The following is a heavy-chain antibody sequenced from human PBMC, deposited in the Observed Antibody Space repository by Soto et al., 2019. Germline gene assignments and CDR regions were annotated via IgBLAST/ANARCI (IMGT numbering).Heavy chain of an antibody. D-gene: IGHD5-12*01. CDR3: ASDGQEMATTHYYYGMDV. CDR1: GYTFTSYG. V-gene: IGHV1-18*04. CDR2: ISAYNGNT. J-gene: IGHJ6*02. Sequence: GASVKVSCKASGYTFTSYGISWVRQAPGQGLEWMGWISAYNGNTNYAQKLQGRVTMTTDTSTSTAYMELRSLRSDDTAVYYCASDGQEMATTHYYYGMDVWGQGTTVTVSS.